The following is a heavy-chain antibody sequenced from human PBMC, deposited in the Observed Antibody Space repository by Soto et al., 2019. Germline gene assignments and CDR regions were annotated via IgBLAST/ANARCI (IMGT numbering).Heavy chain of an antibody. Sequence: SVKVSCKASGGTFSSYTISWVRQAPGQGLEWMGRIIPILGIANYAQKFQGRVTITADKSTSTAYMELSSLRSEDTAVYYCARVSGVYCSGGSCYDYWGQGTLVTVSS. CDR1: GGTFSSYT. J-gene: IGHJ4*02. D-gene: IGHD2-15*01. CDR2: IIPILGIA. V-gene: IGHV1-69*02. CDR3: ARVSGVYCSGGSCYDY.